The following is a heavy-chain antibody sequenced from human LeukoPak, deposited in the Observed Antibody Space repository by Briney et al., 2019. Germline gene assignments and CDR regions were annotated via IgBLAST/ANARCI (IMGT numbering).Heavy chain of an antibody. Sequence: GGSLRLSCAASGFTFSSYSMNWVRQAPGKGLEWVSSISSSSSYIYYADSVKGRFTISRDNAKNSLYLHMNSLRPEDTAVYYCAKVSKKLGDYYYYYMDVWGKGTTVTLSS. D-gene: IGHD7-27*01. CDR3: AKVSKKLGDYYYYYMDV. J-gene: IGHJ6*03. CDR1: GFTFSSYS. CDR2: ISSSSSYI. V-gene: IGHV3-21*01.